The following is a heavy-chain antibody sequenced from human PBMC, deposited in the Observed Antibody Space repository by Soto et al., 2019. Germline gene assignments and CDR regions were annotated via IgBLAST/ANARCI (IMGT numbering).Heavy chain of an antibody. CDR1: GGSFSGYY. CDR2: INHSGST. J-gene: IGHJ5*02. V-gene: IGHV4-34*01. Sequence: SETLSLTCAVYGGSFSGYYWSWIRQPPGKGLEWIGEINHSGSTNYNPSLKSRVTISVDTSKNQFSLKLSSVTAADTAVYYCARNRAASSSEPRVLLDPWGQGTLVTVSS. D-gene: IGHD6-6*01. CDR3: ARNRAASSSEPRVLLDP.